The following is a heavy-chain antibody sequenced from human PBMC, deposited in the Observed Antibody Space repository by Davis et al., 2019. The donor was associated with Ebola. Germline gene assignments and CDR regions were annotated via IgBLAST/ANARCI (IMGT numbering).Heavy chain of an antibody. CDR2: ISYDGAST. Sequence: GESLKISCAASGFMFDDYAMHWVRQVPGKGLEWVSLISYDGASTYYADSVKGRFVVSRDNNKNSLHLQMNTLTTEDSGLYFCTKDQGRNLYLFDSWGLGTLVTVSS. CDR1: GFMFDDYA. D-gene: IGHD3-16*01. CDR3: TKDQGRNLYLFDS. J-gene: IGHJ4*02. V-gene: IGHV3-43*01.